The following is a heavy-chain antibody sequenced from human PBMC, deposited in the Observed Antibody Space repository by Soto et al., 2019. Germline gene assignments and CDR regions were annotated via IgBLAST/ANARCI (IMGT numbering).Heavy chain of an antibody. D-gene: IGHD3-3*01. Sequence: KVSCKSSGYRFETYAMSWVRQAPGQGLEWMGWTSSYNIDTYYAPKFQDRVTMTKDTSTGTAYMELRSLRSDDTAVYYCARGHGVIIGAMDVWGQGTTVTVSS. J-gene: IGHJ6*02. CDR3: ARGHGVIIGAMDV. CDR1: GYRFETYA. V-gene: IGHV1-18*01. CDR2: TSSYNIDT.